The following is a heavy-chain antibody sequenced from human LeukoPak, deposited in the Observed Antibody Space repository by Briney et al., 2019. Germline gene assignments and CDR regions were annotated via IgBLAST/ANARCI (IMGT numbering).Heavy chain of an antibody. CDR1: GYTFTGYY. CDR3: ARGGARPNDAFDI. Sequence: GASVKVSCKASGYTFTGYYMHWVRQAPGQGLEWMGRINPNTGGTNYAQKFQGRVTMTRDTSISTAYMELSRLTSDDTAMYYCARGGARPNDAFDIWGQGTMVTVSS. V-gene: IGHV1-2*06. D-gene: IGHD1-26*01. CDR2: INPNTGGT. J-gene: IGHJ3*02.